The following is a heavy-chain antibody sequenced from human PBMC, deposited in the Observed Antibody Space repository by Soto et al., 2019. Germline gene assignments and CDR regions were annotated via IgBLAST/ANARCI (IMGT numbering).Heavy chain of an antibody. CDR2: IYSGGST. CDR3: ARDDYDRYQH. Sequence: EVQLVESGGGLVQPGGSLRLSCAASGFTVSSNYMSWVRQAPGKGLEWVSVIYSGGSTYYADSGKGRFTISRDNSKNTLYLQMNSLRAEDTVVYYCARDDYDRYQHWGQGTLVTVSS. D-gene: IGHD3-22*01. J-gene: IGHJ1*01. V-gene: IGHV3-66*01. CDR1: GFTVSSNY.